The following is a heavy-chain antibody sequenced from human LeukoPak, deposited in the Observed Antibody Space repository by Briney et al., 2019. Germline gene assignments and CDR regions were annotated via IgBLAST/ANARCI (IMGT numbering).Heavy chain of an antibody. CDR3: ARDRVVGATSYWFDP. CDR1: GFTFSSYA. V-gene: IGHV3-30*01. J-gene: IGHJ5*02. CDR2: ISYDGSNK. Sequence: GRSLRLSCAASGFTFSSYAMHWVRQAPGKGLEWVAVISYDGSNKYYADSVKGRFTISRDNSKNTLYLQMNSLRAEDTAVYYCARDRVVGATSYWFDPWGQGTLVTVSS. D-gene: IGHD1-26*01.